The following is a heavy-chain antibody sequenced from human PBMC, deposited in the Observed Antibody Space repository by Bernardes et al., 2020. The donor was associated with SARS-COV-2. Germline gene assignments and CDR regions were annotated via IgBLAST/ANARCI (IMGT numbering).Heavy chain of an antibody. V-gene: IGHV3-9*01. CDR3: AKDILGGIDGGMDV. CDR1: GFTFDDYA. Sequence: GGSLRLSWAASGFTFDDYAMHWVRQAPGKGLEWVSGISWNSGSIGYADSVKGRFTISRDNAKNSLYLQMNSLRAEDTALYYCAKDILGGIDGGMDVWGQGTTVTVSS. D-gene: IGHD1-26*01. J-gene: IGHJ6*02. CDR2: ISWNSGSI.